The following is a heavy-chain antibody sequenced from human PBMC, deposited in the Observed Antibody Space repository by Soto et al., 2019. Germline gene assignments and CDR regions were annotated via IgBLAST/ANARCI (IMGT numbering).Heavy chain of an antibody. J-gene: IGHJ4*02. CDR3: ARNSGYGSLDF. CDR1: GGSVSGGSFY. D-gene: IGHD4-17*01. CDR2: IYYSGST. V-gene: IGHV4-61*01. Sequence: PSETLSLTCTVSGGSVSGGSFYWTWIRQPPGKGLEWIGYIYYSGSTNYNPSLKSRVTISVDTSKNRFSLKLSSVTAADTAVYFCARNSGYGSLDFWGQGTLVTVSS.